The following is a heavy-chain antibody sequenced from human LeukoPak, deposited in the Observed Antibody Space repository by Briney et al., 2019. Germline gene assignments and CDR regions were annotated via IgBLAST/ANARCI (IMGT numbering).Heavy chain of an antibody. V-gene: IGHV1-2*06. CDR1: GYTFTGYY. CDR3: ARASEDYDFSSEETRFDY. J-gene: IGHJ4*02. CDR2: INPNTGGT. D-gene: IGHD3-3*01. Sequence: ASVKVSCKASGYTFTGYYMHWVRQAPGQGLEWMGRINPNTGGTNYAQNFQGRVTMTRDTSINTAYMEMSRLRPDDTAVYYCARASEDYDFSSEETRFDYWGQGTLVTVSS.